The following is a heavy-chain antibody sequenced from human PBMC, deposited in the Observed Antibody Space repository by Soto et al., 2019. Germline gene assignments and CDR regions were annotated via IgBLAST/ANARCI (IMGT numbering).Heavy chain of an antibody. CDR1: GGSFSGYY. J-gene: IGHJ4*02. V-gene: IGHV4-34*01. CDR2: INRSGST. Sequence: QVQLQQWGAGLLKPSETLSLTCAVYGGSFSGYYWSWIRQPPGKGLEWIGEINRSGSTNYNPSLKSRVTRSVDTAKNQLSLKLSSVTAADTAVFYCARKALYSGSPSYFDYWGQGTLVTVSS. D-gene: IGHD1-26*01. CDR3: ARKALYSGSPSYFDY.